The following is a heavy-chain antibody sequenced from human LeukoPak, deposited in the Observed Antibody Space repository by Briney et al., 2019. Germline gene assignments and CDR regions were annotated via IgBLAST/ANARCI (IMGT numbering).Heavy chain of an antibody. CDR3: ARERYCSSTSCYYRANWFDP. CDR2: IYYSGST. Sequence: SETLSLTCTVSGGSISSGVYYWSWIRQPPGKGLERIGYIYYSGSTYYNPSLKSRVTISVDTSKNQYSLKLSSVTAADTAVYYCARERYCSSTSCYYRANWFDPWGQGTLVTVSS. J-gene: IGHJ5*02. V-gene: IGHV4-30-4*08. CDR1: GGSISSGVYY. D-gene: IGHD2-2*01.